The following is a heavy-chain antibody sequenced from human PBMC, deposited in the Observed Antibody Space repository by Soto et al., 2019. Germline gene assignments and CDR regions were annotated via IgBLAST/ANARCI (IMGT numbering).Heavy chain of an antibody. J-gene: IGHJ4*02. CDR1: GGSSSSGNYD. D-gene: IGHD3-22*01. CDR3: ASTYYNASSGPFDY. V-gene: IGHV4-31*03. Sequence: QVQLQESGPGLVKPSQTLSLTCTVSGGSSSSGNYDWSRIRQHAAKGLEWIGYLYYGGSTYYTPSLKSRVTISVDTSTNPFSLKLSSVTAADTAVYYCASTYYNASSGPFDYWGQGTLVTVSS. CDR2: LYYGGST.